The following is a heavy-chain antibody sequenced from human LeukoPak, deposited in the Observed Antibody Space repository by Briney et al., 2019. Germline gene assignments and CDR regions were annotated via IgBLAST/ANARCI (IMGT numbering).Heavy chain of an antibody. CDR3: ARDSDSYYYDSSGPMNY. V-gene: IGHV3-30*19. Sequence: GGSLRLSCAASGFTFSSYGMHWVRQAPGKGLEWVAVISYDGSNKYYADSVKGRFTISRDNSKNTLYLQMNSLRAEDTAVYYCARDSDSYYYDSSGPMNYWGQGTLVTVSS. D-gene: IGHD3-22*01. CDR2: ISYDGSNK. J-gene: IGHJ4*02. CDR1: GFTFSSYG.